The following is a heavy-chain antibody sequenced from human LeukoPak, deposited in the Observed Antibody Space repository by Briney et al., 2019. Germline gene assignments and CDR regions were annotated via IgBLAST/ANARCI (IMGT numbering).Heavy chain of an antibody. CDR1: GFTFDDYG. Sequence: GGSLRLSCAASGFTFDDYGMSWVRQAPGKGLEWLSSISSSSSYIYYADSVKGRFTISRDNAKNTLSLQMNSLSAEDTAVYYCARDQSGFLEWLLGSPWFDPWGQGTLVTVSS. V-gene: IGHV3-21*01. CDR3: ARDQSGFLEWLLGSPWFDP. D-gene: IGHD3-3*01. CDR2: ISSSSSYI. J-gene: IGHJ5*02.